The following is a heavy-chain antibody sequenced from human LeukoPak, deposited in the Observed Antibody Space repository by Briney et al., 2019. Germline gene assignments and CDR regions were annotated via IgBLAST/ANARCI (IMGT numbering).Heavy chain of an antibody. V-gene: IGHV3-23*01. CDR1: GFTFSSYG. Sequence: GGSLRLSCAASGFTFSSYGMSWVRQAPGKGLEWVSAISGSGGSTYYADSVKGRFTISRDNSKNTLYLQMNSLRAEDTAVYYCAAGILTGYYRFDYGGQGPLVTVSS. CDR2: ISGSGGST. J-gene: IGHJ4*02. D-gene: IGHD3-9*01. CDR3: AAGILTGYYRFDY.